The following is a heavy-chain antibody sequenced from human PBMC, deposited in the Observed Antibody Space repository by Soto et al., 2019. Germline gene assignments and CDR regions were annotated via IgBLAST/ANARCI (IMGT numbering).Heavy chain of an antibody. CDR1: GYTFTSYG. D-gene: IGHD3-22*01. CDR2: ISAYNGNT. CDR3: ARIPSYYYDSSGYYYDY. Sequence: ASLKVSCKASGYTFTSYGISWVRQAPGQGLEWMGWISAYNGNTNYAQKLQGRVTMTTDTSTSTAYMELRSLRSDDTAVYYCARIPSYYYDSSGYYYDYWGQGTLVTVSS. J-gene: IGHJ4*02. V-gene: IGHV1-18*01.